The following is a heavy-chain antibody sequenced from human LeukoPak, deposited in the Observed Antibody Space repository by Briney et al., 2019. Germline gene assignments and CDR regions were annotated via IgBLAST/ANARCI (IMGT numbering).Heavy chain of an antibody. V-gene: IGHV3-7*01. CDR2: IKQDGSEK. CDR1: GFTFSSYW. D-gene: IGHD3-22*01. CDR3: ASDPYYYDSSGYLHRPFDY. J-gene: IGHJ4*02. Sequence: GGSLRLSCAASGFTFSSYWMSWVRQAPGKGLEWVANIKQDGSEKYYVDSVKGRFTISRDNAKNSLYLQMNSLRAEDTAVYYCASDPYYYDSSGYLHRPFDYWGQGTLVTVSS.